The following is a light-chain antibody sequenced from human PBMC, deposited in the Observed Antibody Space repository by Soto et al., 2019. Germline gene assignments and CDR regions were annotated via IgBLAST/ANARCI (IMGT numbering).Light chain of an antibody. J-gene: IGKJ4*01. CDR3: QQRYNWPLT. CDR1: QNIDTY. CDR2: DAS. Sequence: EIVLTQSPATLSSSPGERATLSCRASQNIDTYLAWYQQKPGQAPRLLIYDASDRATGIPARFSGSGSGTAFTLTISGLEPEDFALYYCQQRYNWPLTFGGGTXVDI. V-gene: IGKV3-11*01.